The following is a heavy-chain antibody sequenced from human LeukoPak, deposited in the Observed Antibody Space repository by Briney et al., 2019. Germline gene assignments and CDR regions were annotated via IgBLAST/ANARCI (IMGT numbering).Heavy chain of an antibody. V-gene: IGHV3-21*06. CDR2: ISSTSNHR. Sequence: GGSLRLSCAASGFSFRSFRMTWVRQAPGKGLEWVAAISSTSNHRYHADSVKGRFSISRDNDKNSLFLEMNSLRAEDTALYYCATRLTADSYEAFDIWGQGTMLTVSS. J-gene: IGHJ3*02. CDR1: GFSFRSFR. D-gene: IGHD6-13*01. CDR3: ATRLTADSYEAFDI.